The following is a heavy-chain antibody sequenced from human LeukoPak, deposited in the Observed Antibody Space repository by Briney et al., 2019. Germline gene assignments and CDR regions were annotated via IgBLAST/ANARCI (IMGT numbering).Heavy chain of an antibody. V-gene: IGHV3-21*06. J-gene: IGHJ6*03. CDR3: ARGPEYMDV. Sequence: GGSLRLSCNASEFNGYSFSSYTMNWVRQAPGKGLEWVSSISGTSAYIYYGSSVMGRFTISRDNAKNSLFLQMDSLRAEDTAIYYCARGPEYMDVWGSGTTVTVSS. D-gene: IGHD1-14*01. CDR2: ISGTSAYI. CDR1: EFNGYSFSSYT.